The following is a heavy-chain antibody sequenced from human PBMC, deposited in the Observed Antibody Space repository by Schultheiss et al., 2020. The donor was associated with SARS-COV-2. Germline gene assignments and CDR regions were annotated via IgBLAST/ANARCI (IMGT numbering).Heavy chain of an antibody. J-gene: IGHJ4*02. CDR2: IYYSGST. CDR1: GGSISSSNW. Sequence: SETLSLTCAVSGGSISSSNWWSWVRQPPGKGLEWIGYIYYSGSTYYNPSLKSRVTISVDTSKNQFSLKLSSVTAADTAVYYCARLSGGYSYGPDYWGQGTLVTVSS. CDR3: ARLSGGYSYGPDY. D-gene: IGHD5-18*01. V-gene: IGHV4-4*02.